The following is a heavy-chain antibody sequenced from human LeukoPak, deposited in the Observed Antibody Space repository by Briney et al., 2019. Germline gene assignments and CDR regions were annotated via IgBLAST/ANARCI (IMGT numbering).Heavy chain of an antibody. D-gene: IGHD3-10*01. CDR2: IYHGGST. CDR3: ARVKRSRGSGSYFDY. V-gene: IGHV4-30-2*05. Sequence: KPSETLSLTCAVSGGSISSGGYSWSWIRQPPGKGLEWIGYIYHGGSTYYNPSLKSRVTISVDTSKNQFSLKLSSVTAADTAVYYCARVKRSRGSGSYFDYWGQGTLVTVSS. J-gene: IGHJ4*02. CDR1: GGSISSGGYS.